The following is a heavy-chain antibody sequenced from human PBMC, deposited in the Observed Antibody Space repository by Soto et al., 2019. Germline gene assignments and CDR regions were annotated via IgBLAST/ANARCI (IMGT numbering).Heavy chain of an antibody. D-gene: IGHD3-16*02. CDR1: GFTFSSYA. CDR3: ARGVGGVIVDQLYYGMDV. Sequence: PGGSLRLSCAASGFTFSSYAMHWVRQAPGKGLEYVSAISSNGGSTYYADSVKGRFTISRDNSKNTLYLQMGSLRAEDMAVYYCARGVGGVIVDQLYYGMDVWGQGTTVTVSS. V-gene: IGHV3-64*02. J-gene: IGHJ6*02. CDR2: ISSNGGST.